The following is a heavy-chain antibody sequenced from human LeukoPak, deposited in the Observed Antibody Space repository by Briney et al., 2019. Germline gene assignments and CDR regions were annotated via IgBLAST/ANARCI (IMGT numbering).Heavy chain of an antibody. CDR2: INPNSGGT. V-gene: IGHV1-2*02. D-gene: IGHD3-22*01. J-gene: IGHJ4*02. Sequence: ASVKVSCKASGYTFTGYYMHWVRQAPGQGLEWMGWINPNSGGTNYAQKFQGRVTMTRDTSISTAYMELSRLRSDDTAVYYCARSTPDYYDSSGLYPSLYYFDYWGQGTLVTVSS. CDR3: ARSTPDYYDSSGLYPSLYYFDY. CDR1: GYTFTGYY.